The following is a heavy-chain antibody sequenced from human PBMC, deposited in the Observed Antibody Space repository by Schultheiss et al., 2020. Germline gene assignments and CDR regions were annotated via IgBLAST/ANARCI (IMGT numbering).Heavy chain of an antibody. CDR1: GFTFSSYS. V-gene: IGHV3-21*01. CDR2: ISSSSSYI. J-gene: IGHJ6*02. Sequence: GSLRLSCAASGFTFSSYSMNWVRQAPGKGLEWVSSISSSSSYIYYADSVKGRFTISRDNAKNSLYLQMNSLRAEDTAVYYCARDYCSSTSCYYYYGMDVWGQGTTVTVSS. CDR3: ARDYCSSTSCYYYYGMDV. D-gene: IGHD2-2*01.